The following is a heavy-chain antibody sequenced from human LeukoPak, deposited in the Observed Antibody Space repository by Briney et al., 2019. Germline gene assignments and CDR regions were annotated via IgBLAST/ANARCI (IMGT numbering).Heavy chain of an antibody. CDR1: GGSFSGYY. J-gene: IGHJ4*02. D-gene: IGHD2-15*01. V-gene: IGHV4-34*01. CDR2: INHSGST. Sequence: SETLSLTCAVYGGSFSGYYWTWIRQPPGKGLEWIGEINHSGSTKYNPSLKSRVTISIDNSKNQFSLRLSSVTAADTAVYYCARGRVVAATRYFDYWGQGTLVTVSS. CDR3: ARGRVVAATRYFDY.